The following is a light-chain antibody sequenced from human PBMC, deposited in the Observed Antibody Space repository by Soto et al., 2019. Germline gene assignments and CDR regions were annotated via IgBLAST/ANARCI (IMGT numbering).Light chain of an antibody. CDR1: QSDRSY. V-gene: IGKV3-11*01. CDR3: QQRRNWLLS. J-gene: IGKJ4*01. Sequence: EVVLTQSPATLSLSPGESATLSCRASQSDRSYLAWYQQKPGQAPRLLIYGASNRATGIPARFSGSGSGTDFTLTISSLEPEDFAVYYCQQRRNWLLSFGGGTKVEIK. CDR2: GAS.